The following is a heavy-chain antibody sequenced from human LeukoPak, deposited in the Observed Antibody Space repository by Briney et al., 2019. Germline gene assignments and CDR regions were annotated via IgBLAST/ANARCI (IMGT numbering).Heavy chain of an antibody. J-gene: IGHJ4*02. CDR3: AKDGTTTVTFDY. V-gene: IGHV3-23*01. D-gene: IGHD4-11*01. Sequence: GGSLRLSCAASGFTFSSYAMSWVRQAPGKGLEWVSVISGSGGSTYYRDSVKGRFTISRDNYKNTLYLQMNSLTAGDTAVYFCAKDGTTTVTFDYWGQGTLVTVSS. CDR2: ISGSGGST. CDR1: GFTFSSYA.